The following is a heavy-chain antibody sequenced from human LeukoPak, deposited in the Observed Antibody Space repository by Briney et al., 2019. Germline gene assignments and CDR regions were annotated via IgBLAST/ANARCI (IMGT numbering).Heavy chain of an antibody. D-gene: IGHD2-2*02. CDR2: IYHSGST. CDR1: GGSISSGGYY. Sequence: SETLSLTCTVSGGSISSGGYYWSWIRQPPGKGLEWIGYIYHSGSTYYNPSLKSRVTISVDRSKNQFSLKLSSVTAADTAVYYCARDSKVPAAIGDYWGQGTLVTVSS. J-gene: IGHJ4*02. CDR3: ARDSKVPAAIGDY. V-gene: IGHV4-30-2*01.